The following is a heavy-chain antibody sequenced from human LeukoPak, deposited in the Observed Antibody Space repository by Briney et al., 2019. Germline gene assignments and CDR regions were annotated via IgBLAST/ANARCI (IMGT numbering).Heavy chain of an antibody. J-gene: IGHJ4*02. CDR1: GYTFTGYY. CDR2: INPNGGGT. V-gene: IGHV1-2*02. CDR3: ARVRYRLAETYIDY. D-gene: IGHD3-16*01. Sequence: ASVKVSCKASGYTFTGYYMHWVRQAPGQGLEWMGWINPNGGGTNYAQKFRGRVTMTRDTSIRTAYMELSRLRSDDTAVYYCARVRYRLAETYIDYWGQGTLVTVSS.